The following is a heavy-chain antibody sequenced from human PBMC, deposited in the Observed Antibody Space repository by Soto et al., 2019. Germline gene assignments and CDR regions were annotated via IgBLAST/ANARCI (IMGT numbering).Heavy chain of an antibody. CDR1: GGAFSSYA. Sequence: QVQLVQSGAEVKKPGSSVKVSCKASGGAFSSYAISWVRQAPGQGLEWMGGIIPIFGTANYAQKFQGRVTMTADESTSTAYMELSSLRSEDTAVYYCAGFWSGYSNWFDPWGQGTLVTVSS. J-gene: IGHJ5*02. V-gene: IGHV1-69*01. CDR2: IIPIFGTA. CDR3: AGFWSGYSNWFDP. D-gene: IGHD3-3*01.